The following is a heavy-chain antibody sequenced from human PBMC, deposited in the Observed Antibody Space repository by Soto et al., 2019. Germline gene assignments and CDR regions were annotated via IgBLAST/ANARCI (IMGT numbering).Heavy chain of an antibody. J-gene: IGHJ4*02. V-gene: IGHV3-7*01. CDR1: GFTFSSYW. CDR3: AASLDY. CDR2: INQDGSEK. Sequence: GGSLRLSCAASGFTFSSYWMDWVRQAPGKGLEWVANINQDGSEKHYVDSVKGRFTISRDNAKNSLYLQMSRLTAEDSALYYCAASLDYWGQGTRVTVSS.